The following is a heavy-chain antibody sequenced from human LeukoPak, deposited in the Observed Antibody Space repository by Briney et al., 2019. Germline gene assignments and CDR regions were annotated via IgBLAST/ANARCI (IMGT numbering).Heavy chain of an antibody. V-gene: IGHV3-21*01. J-gene: IGHJ4*02. CDR1: EFTVSQYT. CDR3: ARDYGSTNPRTYFDY. CDR2: ITSGRSYI. Sequence: GGSLRLSCAASEFTVSQYTMNWVRQAPGKAPEWVSSITSGRSYIYYADSVRGRFTISRDNAKNSLYLRMNSLRAEDTAVYYCARDYGSTNPRTYFDYWGQGTLVTVSS. D-gene: IGHD2-2*01.